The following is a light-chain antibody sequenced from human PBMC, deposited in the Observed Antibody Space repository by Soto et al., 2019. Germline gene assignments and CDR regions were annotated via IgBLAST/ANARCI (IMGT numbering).Light chain of an antibody. CDR3: QQYGSSSPWT. J-gene: IGKJ1*01. Sequence: DIQMTQSPSTLSASVGDRVTITCRARQSISSWLAWYQQKPGKAPKLLIYKASSLETGVPSRFSGSGSGTEFTLTISSLQPDDFASYYCQQYGSSSPWTFGQGTKVEVK. CDR1: QSISSW. V-gene: IGKV1-5*03. CDR2: KAS.